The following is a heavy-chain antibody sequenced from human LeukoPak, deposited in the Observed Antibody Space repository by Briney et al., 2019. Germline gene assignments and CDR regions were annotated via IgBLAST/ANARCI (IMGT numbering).Heavy chain of an antibody. V-gene: IGHV3-7*01. CDR2: IKGDGTKM. D-gene: IGHD6-19*01. J-gene: IGHJ4*02. CDR1: GFTFSEYW. Sequence: GGSLRLPCGASGFTFSEYWMTWVRQAPGRGPEWVANIKGDGTKMYYVDSVKGRFTISRDNDKNSLYLQMNNLRVEDTAVHHCARDGSCFDFWGQGALVTVSS. CDR3: ARDGSCFDF.